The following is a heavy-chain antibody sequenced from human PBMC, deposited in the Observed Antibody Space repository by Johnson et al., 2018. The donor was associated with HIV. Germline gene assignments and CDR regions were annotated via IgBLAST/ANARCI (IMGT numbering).Heavy chain of an antibody. CDR2: INWHGGST. J-gene: IGHJ3*01. CDR1: GFTFYNYA. CDR3: ARGSRYTYDNDDAYLLHAFDF. V-gene: IGHV3-20*04. D-gene: IGHD3-22*01. Sequence: VQLVESGGGVVRPGGSLRLSCAASGFTFYNYAMSWVRQTPGKGLEWVSGINWHGGSTGYADSVKGRFTISRDNTKNSVYLQMNSLRAEDTAVYYCARGSRYTYDNDDAYLLHAFDFWGQGTKVTVSS.